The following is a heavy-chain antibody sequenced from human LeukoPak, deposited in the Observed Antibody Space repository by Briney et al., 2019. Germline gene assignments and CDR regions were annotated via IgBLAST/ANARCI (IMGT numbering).Heavy chain of an antibody. CDR2: ISSSSSYI. CDR1: GFTFSSYW. V-gene: IGHV3-21*01. CDR3: ARVPNREQWLVNDAFDI. Sequence: GGSLRLSCAASGFTFSSYWMSWVRQAPGKGLEWVSSISSSSSYIYYADSVKGRFTISRDNAKNSLYLQMNSLRAEDTAVYYCARVPNREQWLVNDAFDIWGQGTMVTVSS. D-gene: IGHD6-19*01. J-gene: IGHJ3*02.